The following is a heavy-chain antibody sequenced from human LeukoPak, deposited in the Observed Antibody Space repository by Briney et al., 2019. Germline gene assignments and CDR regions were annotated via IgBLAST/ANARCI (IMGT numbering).Heavy chain of an antibody. CDR2: ISSNGGSI. CDR1: GFTFSSYA. J-gene: IGHJ4*02. Sequence: GGSLRLSCSASGFTFSSYAMHWVRQAPGKGLEYVSVISSNGGSIYYADSVKGRFTISRDNSKNTLYLQMSSLRAEDTAVYYCVKRYCSGGSCYPYYFDYWGQGTLVTVSS. CDR3: VKRYCSGGSCYPYYFDY. D-gene: IGHD2-15*01. V-gene: IGHV3-64D*06.